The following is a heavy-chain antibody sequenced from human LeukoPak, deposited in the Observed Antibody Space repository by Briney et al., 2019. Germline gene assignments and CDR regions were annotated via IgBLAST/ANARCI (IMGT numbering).Heavy chain of an antibody. V-gene: IGHV4-4*07. D-gene: IGHD2-2*01. J-gene: IGHJ4*02. CDR2: LYSTGST. CDR1: GGSISPYY. Sequence: PSETLSLTCTFSGGSISPYYWSWLRQPAGKGLEWIGRLYSTGSTIYNPSLKSRVTMSVDTSKNQFSLKLRSVTAADTAVYYCVRDVSQPYYYADWGQGTLVTVSS. CDR3: VRDVSQPYYYAD.